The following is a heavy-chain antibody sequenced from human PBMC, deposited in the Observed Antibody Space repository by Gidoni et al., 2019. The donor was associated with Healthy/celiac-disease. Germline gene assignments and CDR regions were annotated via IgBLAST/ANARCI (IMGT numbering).Heavy chain of an antibody. V-gene: IGHV4-39*01. CDR3: ARRKSYSHTDY. CDR1: GGSISSSSYY. D-gene: IGHD5-18*01. CDR2: IYYSGST. Sequence: QLQLQESGPGLVKPSETLSLTCTVSGGSISSSSYYWGWIRQPPGKGLEWIGSIYYSGSTYYNPSLKSRVTISVDTSKNQFSLKLSSVTAADTAVYYCARRKSYSHTDYWGQGTLVTVSS. J-gene: IGHJ4*02.